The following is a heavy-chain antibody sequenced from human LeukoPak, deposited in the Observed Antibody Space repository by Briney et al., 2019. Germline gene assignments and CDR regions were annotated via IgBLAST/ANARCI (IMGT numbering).Heavy chain of an antibody. CDR3: GRAFPPLRTSSAGDL. J-gene: IGHJ4*02. V-gene: IGHV3-21*01. CDR2: ISYLSSHV. D-gene: IGHD3-16*01. Sequence: GGSLRLSCSASGFTFSDYDMNWVRQAPGKGLEWVSPISYLSSHVYYGDSVKGRFSISRDNAKNSLYLQMNSLGAEDTAIYYCGRAFPPLRTSSAGDLWGQGILVTVSS. CDR1: GFTFSDYD.